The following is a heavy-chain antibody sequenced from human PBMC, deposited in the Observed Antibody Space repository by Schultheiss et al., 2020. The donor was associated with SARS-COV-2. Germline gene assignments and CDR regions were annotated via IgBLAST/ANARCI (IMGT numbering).Heavy chain of an antibody. Sequence: GESLKISCAASGFTFSSYGMHWVRQAPGKGLEWVAVIWYDGSNKYYADSVKGRFTISRDNSKNTLYLQMNSLRAEDTAVYYCARSEDIVVVPAPPWDWGQGTLGTVSS. CDR2: IWYDGSNK. V-gene: IGHV3-33*01. CDR1: GFTFSSYG. D-gene: IGHD2-2*01. J-gene: IGHJ4*02. CDR3: ARSEDIVVVPAPPWD.